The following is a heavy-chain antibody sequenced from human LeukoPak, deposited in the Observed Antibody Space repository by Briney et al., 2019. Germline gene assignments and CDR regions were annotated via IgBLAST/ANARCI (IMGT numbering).Heavy chain of an antibody. CDR3: ARERSITYYDFWSGYIG. CDR2: INPNSGGT. CDR1: GYTFTGYY. Sequence: ASVKVSCKASGYTFTGYYMHWVRQAPGQGLEWMGRINPNSGGTNYAQKFQGRVTITADESTSTAYMELSSLRSEDTAVYYCARERSITYYDFWSGYIGWGQGTLVTVSS. D-gene: IGHD3-3*01. J-gene: IGHJ4*02. V-gene: IGHV1-2*06.